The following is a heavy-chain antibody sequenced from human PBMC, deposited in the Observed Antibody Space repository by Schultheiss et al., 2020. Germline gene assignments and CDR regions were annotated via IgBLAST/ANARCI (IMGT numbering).Heavy chain of an antibody. V-gene: IGHV3-33*01. J-gene: IGHJ4*02. D-gene: IGHD5-18*01. CDR2: IWYDGSNK. Sequence: GGSLRLSCAASGFTFSSYGMHWVRQAPGKGLEWMAVIWYDGSNKYYADSVKGRFTISRENSKNTLYLQMNSLRAEDTALYYCARAVSDTAMLNYWGQGTLVNGYS. CDR3: ARAVSDTAMLNY. CDR1: GFTFSSYG.